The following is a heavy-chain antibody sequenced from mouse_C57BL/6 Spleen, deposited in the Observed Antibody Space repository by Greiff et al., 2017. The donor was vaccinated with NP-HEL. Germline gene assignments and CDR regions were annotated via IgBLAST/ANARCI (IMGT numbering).Heavy chain of an antibody. CDR3: ARSGYGSRDAMDY. J-gene: IGHJ4*01. CDR1: GYAFTNYL. CDR2: INPGSGGT. Sequence: VQLQQSGAELVRPGTSVKVCCKASGYAFTNYLIEWVKQRPGQGLEWIGVINPGSGGTNYNEKFKGKATLTADKSSSTAYMQLSSLTSEDSAVYFCARSGYGSRDAMDYWGQGTSVTVSS. D-gene: IGHD1-1*01. V-gene: IGHV1-54*01.